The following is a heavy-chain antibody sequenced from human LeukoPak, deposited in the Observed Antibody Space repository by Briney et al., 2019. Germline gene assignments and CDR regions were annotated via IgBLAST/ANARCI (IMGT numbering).Heavy chain of an antibody. J-gene: IGHJ4*02. CDR1: GFTFSTFS. V-gene: IGHV3-21*01. CDR3: ARAGFTFSDYFGSFFDY. CDR2: ISSGSTYT. Sequence: GGSLRLSCAVSGFTFSTFSMNWVRQAPGKGLEWVSSISSGSTYTYYADSVKGRFTISRDNAKNSLYLQINSLRAEDTAVYYCARAGFTFSDYFGSFFDYWGQGTLVTVSS. D-gene: IGHD3-10*01.